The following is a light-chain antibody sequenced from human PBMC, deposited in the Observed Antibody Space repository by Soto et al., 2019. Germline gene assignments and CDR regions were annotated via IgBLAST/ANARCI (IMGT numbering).Light chain of an antibody. Sequence: DIQMTQSPSSLSASVGDRVTITCRASQNIGVYLNWYQKKPGKAPKLLIHAASSLHSGVPSTFSGSGSGTDFALTISSLQPEDFATYYCQQYNSLPLTFGGGTKVDIK. CDR2: AAS. CDR1: QNIGVY. V-gene: IGKV1-39*01. J-gene: IGKJ4*01. CDR3: QQYNSLPLT.